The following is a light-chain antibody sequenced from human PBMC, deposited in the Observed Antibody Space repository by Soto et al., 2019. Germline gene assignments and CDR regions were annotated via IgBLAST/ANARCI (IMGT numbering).Light chain of an antibody. CDR2: GAS. J-gene: IGKJ4*01. V-gene: IGKV3-20*01. Sequence: VLTQSPGTLSLSPGERATLSCWASQSVPSRYLAWYQQRPGQAPRLLIYGASTRATCIPDRFSGSGLWTYFQFPNNTLEPEDFGVDYCQHFGTSLLTFGGGTKVDIK. CDR1: QSVPSRY. CDR3: QHFGTSLLT.